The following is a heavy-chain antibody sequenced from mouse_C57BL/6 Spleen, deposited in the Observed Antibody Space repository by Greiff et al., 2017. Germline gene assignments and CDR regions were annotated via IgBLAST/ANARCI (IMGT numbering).Heavy chain of an antibody. CDR3: ARDQAYYGSSSYYAMDY. D-gene: IGHD1-1*01. CDR2: INYDGSST. V-gene: IGHV5-16*01. J-gene: IGHJ4*01. CDR1: GFTFSDYY. Sequence: DVMLVESEGGLVQPGSSMKLSCTASGFTFSDYYMAWVRQVPEKGLEWVANINYDGSSTYYLDSLKSRFIISRDNAKNILYLQMSRLKSEDTATYYCARDQAYYGSSSYYAMDYWGQGTSVTVSS.